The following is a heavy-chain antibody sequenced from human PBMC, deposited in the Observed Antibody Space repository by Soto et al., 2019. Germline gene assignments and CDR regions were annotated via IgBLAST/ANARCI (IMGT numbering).Heavy chain of an antibody. J-gene: IGHJ4*02. V-gene: IGHV3-7*01. CDR2: IKQDGSEK. D-gene: IGHD2-15*01. CDR1: GFTFSSYW. Sequence: GGSLRLSCAASGFTFSSYWMRWVRQAPGKGLEWVANIKQDGSEKYYVDSVKGRFTISRDKAKNSLYLQMNSLRAEDTSVYYCARDSGRINFWGEGTLVTVS. CDR3: ARDSGRINF.